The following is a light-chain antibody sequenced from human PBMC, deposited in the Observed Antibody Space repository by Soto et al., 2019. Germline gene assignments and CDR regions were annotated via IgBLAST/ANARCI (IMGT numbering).Light chain of an antibody. CDR3: FSSAGNSLNSV. CDR1: SSDVVSYNL. CDR2: EGS. J-gene: IGLJ1*01. V-gene: IGLV2-23*01. Sequence: QSVLTQPASVSGSPGQSFTISCTGPSSDVVSYNLVSWYQQHPGKAPKLMIYEGSKRPSGISNRFSGSKSGNTASLTISGLQAEDEADYYCFSSAGNSLNSVFGTGTKVTVL.